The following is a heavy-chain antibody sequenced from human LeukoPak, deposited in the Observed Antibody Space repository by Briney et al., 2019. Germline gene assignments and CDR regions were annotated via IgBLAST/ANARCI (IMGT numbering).Heavy chain of an antibody. CDR1: GGSINSGGYY. V-gene: IGHV4-31*03. CDR2: IYYSGST. Sequence: TLSLTCTVSGGSINSGGYYWSWIRQHPGDCLEWLGYIYYSGSTYYHPSLKSRVTISVDTSKNQFSLKLSSVTAADTAVYYCARANYYDSSGYYYFDSWGQGTLVTVSS. J-gene: IGHJ4*02. CDR3: ARANYYDSSGYYYFDS. D-gene: IGHD3-22*01.